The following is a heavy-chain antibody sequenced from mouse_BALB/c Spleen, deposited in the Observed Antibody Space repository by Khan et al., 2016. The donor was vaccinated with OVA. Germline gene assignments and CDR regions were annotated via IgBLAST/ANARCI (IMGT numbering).Heavy chain of an antibody. J-gene: IGHJ3*01. CDR2: ISYSGNT. V-gene: IGHV3-2*02. Sequence: VQLQQSGPGLVKPSQSLSLTCTVTGYSITSEFAWNWIRQFPGNKLEWMGYISYSGNTRYNPSLKSLISITRDTSRNQFFLQLNSVTTEDTATYYCARKDYYDYDPFPYGGQGTLVTVSA. D-gene: IGHD2-4*01. CDR3: ARKDYYDYDPFPY. CDR1: GYSITSEFA.